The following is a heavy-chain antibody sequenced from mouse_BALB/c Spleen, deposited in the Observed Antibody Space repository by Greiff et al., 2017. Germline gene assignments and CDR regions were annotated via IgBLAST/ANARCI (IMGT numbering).Heavy chain of an antibody. J-gene: IGHJ1*01. CDR3: ARSGPTVGYFDV. D-gene: IGHD1-1*01. Sequence: VQLQQSGAELVKPGASVKLSCTASGFNIKDTYMHWVKQRPEQGLEWIGRIDPANGNTKYDPKFQGKATITADTSSNTAYLQLSSLTSEDTAVYYWARSGPTVGYFDVWGAGTTVTVSS. V-gene: IGHV14-3*02. CDR2: IDPANGNT. CDR1: GFNIKDTY.